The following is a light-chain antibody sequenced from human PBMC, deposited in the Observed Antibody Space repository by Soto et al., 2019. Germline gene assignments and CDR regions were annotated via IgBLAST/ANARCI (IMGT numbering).Light chain of an antibody. CDR3: QQCTNWPTYT. CDR2: GAS. Sequence: ERVMTQSPATLSVSPGERATLFCRASQSVSSNLAWYQQKPGQAPMLLIYGASTRATGIPAMCSCSGSGTEFTLTISSLQSEDLALYFCQQCTNWPTYTFGQGTKLEI. J-gene: IGKJ2*01. V-gene: IGKV3-15*01. CDR1: QSVSSN.